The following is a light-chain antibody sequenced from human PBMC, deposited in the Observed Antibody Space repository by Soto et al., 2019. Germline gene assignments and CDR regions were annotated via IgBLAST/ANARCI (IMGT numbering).Light chain of an antibody. J-gene: IGLJ2*01. CDR3: SSYTITHIPVI. V-gene: IGLV2-14*01. Sequence: QSALTQPASVSGSPGQSITISCTGTSNDIGGYNYVSWYRQHPGEAPKLIIYEVSNRPSGVSNRFSGSKSDNTASLTITGLQAEDEASYYCSSYTITHIPVIFGGGTQLTVL. CDR2: EVS. CDR1: SNDIGGYNY.